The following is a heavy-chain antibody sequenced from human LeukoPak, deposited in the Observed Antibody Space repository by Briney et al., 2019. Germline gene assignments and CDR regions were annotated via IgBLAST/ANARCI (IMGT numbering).Heavy chain of an antibody. CDR3: ARGPSSVATRQDY. CDR1: GYTFTNYG. J-gene: IGHJ4*02. Sequence: ASVKVSCKASGYTFTNYGINWLRQAPGQGLDGMGWISAYNGNTNYAQKVQGRVTMTTDTSTSTAYVALRSLRSDDTAVYCCARGPSSVATRQDYWGQGTLVTVSS. D-gene: IGHD6-6*01. V-gene: IGHV1-18*01. CDR2: ISAYNGNT.